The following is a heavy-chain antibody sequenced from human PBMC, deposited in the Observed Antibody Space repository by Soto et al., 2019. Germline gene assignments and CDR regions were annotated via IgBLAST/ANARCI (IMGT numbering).Heavy chain of an antibody. V-gene: IGHV4-4*02. Sequence: QVQLQESGPGLVKPSGTLSLTCAVSGDSISNNKWWTWVRQPPGKGLEWIGEIYHSGSTHYNPSLKSRLTISVDKSMNQFSLKLTSVTAADTAVYYCVRDPPGSCLDFDSWGQGTLVTVSS. CDR3: VRDPPGSCLDFDS. CDR2: IYHSGST. J-gene: IGHJ4*02. D-gene: IGHD6-19*01. CDR1: GDSISNNKW.